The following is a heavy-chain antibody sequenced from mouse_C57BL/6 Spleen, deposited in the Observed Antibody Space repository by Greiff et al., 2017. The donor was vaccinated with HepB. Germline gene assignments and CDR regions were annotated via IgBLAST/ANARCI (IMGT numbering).Heavy chain of an antibody. CDR2: IYPRSGNT. CDR3: ARERSTIVTVYYAMGY. V-gene: IGHV1-81*01. D-gene: IGHD2-1*01. Sequence: QVQLQQSGAELARPGASVKLSCKASGYTFTSYGISWVKQRTGQGLEWIGEIYPRSGNTYYNEKFKGKATLTADKSSSTAYMELRSLTSEDSAVYFCARERSTIVTVYYAMGYWGQRNSVTVSS. J-gene: IGHJ4*01. CDR1: GYTFTSYG.